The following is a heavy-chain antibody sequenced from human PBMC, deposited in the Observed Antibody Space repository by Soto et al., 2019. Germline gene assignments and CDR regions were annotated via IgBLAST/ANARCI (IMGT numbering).Heavy chain of an antibody. CDR1: GFTFGDYA. CDR2: IRSKAYGGTT. D-gene: IGHD2-21*02. Sequence: GGSRRLSCTAAGFTFGDYAMSWFRQAPGKGLEWVGFIRSKAYGGTTEYAASVKGRFTISRDDSKNIAYLQMNSLKTEDTAVYYCTRVEHIVVVTAIHDWFDPWGQGTLVTVSS. J-gene: IGHJ5*02. V-gene: IGHV3-49*03. CDR3: TRVEHIVVVTAIHDWFDP.